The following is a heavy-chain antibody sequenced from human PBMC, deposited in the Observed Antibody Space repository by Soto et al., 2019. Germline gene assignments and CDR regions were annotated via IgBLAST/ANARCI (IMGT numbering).Heavy chain of an antibody. CDR2: INSDGSST. V-gene: IGHV3-74*01. D-gene: IGHD6-6*01. CDR1: GFTFSSYW. CDR3: ARPQGIYSSSPQDAFDI. J-gene: IGHJ3*02. Sequence: GGSLRLSCAASGFTFSSYWMHWVRQAPGKGLVWVSRINSDGSSTSYADSVKGRFTISRDNAKNTLYLQMNSLRAEDTAVYYCARPQGIYSSSPQDAFDIWGQGTMVTVSS.